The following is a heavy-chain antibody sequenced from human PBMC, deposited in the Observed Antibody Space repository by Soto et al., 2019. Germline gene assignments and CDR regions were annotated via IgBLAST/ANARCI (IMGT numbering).Heavy chain of an antibody. CDR2: INAGNGNT. CDR1: GYTFTSYA. Sequence: QVQLVQSGAEVKKPGASVKVSCKASGYTFTSYAMHWVRQAPGQRLEWMGWINAGNGNTKYSQKFQGRATITRDTSASKAYMELSSLRSEDTAVYYCARGPGGPDGPGDYCGQGTLVTVSS. D-gene: IGHD2-15*01. V-gene: IGHV1-3*01. J-gene: IGHJ4*02. CDR3: ARGPGGPDGPGDY.